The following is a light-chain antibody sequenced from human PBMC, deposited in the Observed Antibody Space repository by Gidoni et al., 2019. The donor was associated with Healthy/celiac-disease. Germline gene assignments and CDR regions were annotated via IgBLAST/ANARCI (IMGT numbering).Light chain of an antibody. J-gene: IGKJ5*01. Sequence: IRMTQSPSSFSASTGDRVTITCRASQGISSYLAWYQQKPGKAPKLLIYAASTLQSGVPSRFSGSGSGTDFTLTISCLQSEDFATYYCQQYYSYPSSFXXXTRLEIK. V-gene: IGKV1-8*01. CDR1: QGISSY. CDR2: AAS. CDR3: QQYYSYPSS.